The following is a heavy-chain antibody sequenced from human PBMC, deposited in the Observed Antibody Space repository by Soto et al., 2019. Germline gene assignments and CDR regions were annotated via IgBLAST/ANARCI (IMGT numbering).Heavy chain of an antibody. CDR1: GFAFSSYS. Sequence: GGPLRLSCAASGFAFSSYSMNWVRQAPGKGLEWVSSISSSSSYIYYADSVKGRFTISRDNAKNSLYLQMNSLRAEDTAVYYCARAYVVVTANDAFDIWGQGTMVTVSS. CDR3: ARAYVVVTANDAFDI. J-gene: IGHJ3*02. D-gene: IGHD2-21*02. V-gene: IGHV3-21*01. CDR2: ISSSSSYI.